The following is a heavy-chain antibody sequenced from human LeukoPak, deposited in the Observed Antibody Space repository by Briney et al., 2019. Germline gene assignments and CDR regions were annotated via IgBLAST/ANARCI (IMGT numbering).Heavy chain of an antibody. J-gene: IGHJ5*02. CDR3: AGYHQWFLNDR. CDR2: IYPGETA. CDR1: DGSFSSYY. V-gene: IGHV4-34*01. D-gene: IGHD2-8*01. Sequence: SETLSLTCAVSDGSFSSYYWSWFRQSPGEGLEWIAEIYPGETAKYNPSLWSRVTISADTSKGQFSLRLSSVTAADTAVYYCAGYHQWFLNDRWGQGTLVTVSS.